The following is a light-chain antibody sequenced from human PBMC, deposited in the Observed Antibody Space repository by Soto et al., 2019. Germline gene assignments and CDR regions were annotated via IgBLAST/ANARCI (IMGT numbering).Light chain of an antibody. J-gene: IGKJ5*01. CDR3: QRYDSLPPT. V-gene: IGKV1-33*01. CDR1: RDIGKY. CDR2: DAS. Sequence: DIQMTQSPSSLSASVGDRVTITCQASRDIGKYLNWFQEKPGKATKLLIYDASNLQTGVPSRFSGSGSGTDFTFTISSLQPEDFATYYCQRYDSLPPTFGQGTRLEIK.